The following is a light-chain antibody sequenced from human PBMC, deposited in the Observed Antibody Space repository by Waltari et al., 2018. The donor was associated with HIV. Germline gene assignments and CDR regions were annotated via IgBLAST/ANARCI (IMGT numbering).Light chain of an antibody. Sequence: IVLTQSPGTLSLSPGQSATLSCRASQSLTGTSLAWYQQIPGQPPRLLIYGASNRATRIPDRFTAFGSGTDFTLTISELEPADSAIYFCQQHDTSLYSFGQGTRLEIK. CDR1: QSLTGTS. J-gene: IGKJ2*03. V-gene: IGKV3-20*01. CDR2: GAS. CDR3: QQHDTSLYS.